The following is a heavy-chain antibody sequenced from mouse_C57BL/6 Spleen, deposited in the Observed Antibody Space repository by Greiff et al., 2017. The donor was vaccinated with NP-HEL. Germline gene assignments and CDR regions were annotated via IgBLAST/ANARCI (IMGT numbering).Heavy chain of an antibody. D-gene: IGHD2-5*01. Sequence: EVQLQQSGPVLVKPGASVKMSCKASGYTFTDYYMNWVKQSHGKSLEWIGVINPYNGGTSYNQKFKGKATLTVDKSSSTAYMELNSLTSEDSAVYYCARGDHSNSMFAYWGQGTLVTVSA. CDR1: GYTFTDYY. CDR3: ARGDHSNSMFAY. J-gene: IGHJ3*01. CDR2: INPYNGGT. V-gene: IGHV1-19*01.